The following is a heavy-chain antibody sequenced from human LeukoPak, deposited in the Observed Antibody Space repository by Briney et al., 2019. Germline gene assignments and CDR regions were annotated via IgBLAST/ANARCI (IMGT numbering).Heavy chain of an antibody. Sequence: SETLSLTCTVSGGSISSYYWSWIRQPPGKGLEWIGYIYYSGSTNYNPSLKSRVTISVDTSKNQFSLKLSSVTAADTAVYYCATLRYPGYYFDYWGQGTLVTVSS. CDR3: ATLRYPGYYFDY. CDR2: IYYSGST. D-gene: IGHD3-9*01. V-gene: IGHV4-59*01. CDR1: GGSISSYY. J-gene: IGHJ4*02.